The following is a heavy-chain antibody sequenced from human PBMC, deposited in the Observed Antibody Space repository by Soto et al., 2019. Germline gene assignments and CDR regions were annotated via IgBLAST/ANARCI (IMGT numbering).Heavy chain of an antibody. Sequence: GSLRLSCSASGFTFSSYAMSWVRQAPGKGLEWIGSIYYSGSTYYNPSLKSRVTISVDTSKNQFSLKLSSVTAADTAVYYCARHFSGEWYSSSWYWFKGPYDYWGQGTLVTVSS. J-gene: IGHJ4*02. CDR2: IYYSGST. CDR3: ARHFSGEWYSSSWYWFKGPYDY. V-gene: IGHV4-39*01. D-gene: IGHD6-13*01. CDR1: GFTFSSYA.